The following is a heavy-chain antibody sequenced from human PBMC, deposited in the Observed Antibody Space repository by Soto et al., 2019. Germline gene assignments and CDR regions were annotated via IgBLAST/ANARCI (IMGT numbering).Heavy chain of an antibody. J-gene: IGHJ4*02. Sequence: DLEESGGGLVKPGGSLRLSCTASGFIFSDYYMSWIRQAPGKGLEWVSDISNSGRITHHADSVEGRFTISRDNAKDSLYLQMNSLRPEDPGIYYCARDHGGGGLTLEYWGQGTLVTVSS. CDR1: GFIFSDYY. D-gene: IGHD3-16*01. CDR3: ARDHGGGGLTLEY. V-gene: IGHV3-11*01. CDR2: ISNSGRIT.